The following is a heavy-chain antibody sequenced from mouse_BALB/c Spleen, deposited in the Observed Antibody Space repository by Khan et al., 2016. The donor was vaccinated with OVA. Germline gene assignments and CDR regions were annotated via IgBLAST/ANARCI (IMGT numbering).Heavy chain of an antibody. J-gene: IGHJ3*01. V-gene: IGHV1-18*01. Sequence: EVQLQQSGPELVKPGASLKISCKTSGYTFTEYAIHWVKQSHGKSLEWIGNIHPNNDITYYKQKFEDKATLTVDKSSSTAYMELRSLTYDDTSVYYCARSYRFDTCFAYWGQGTLVTVSA. CDR2: IHPNNDIT. CDR3: ARSYRFDTCFAY. D-gene: IGHD2-14*01. CDR1: GYTFTEYA.